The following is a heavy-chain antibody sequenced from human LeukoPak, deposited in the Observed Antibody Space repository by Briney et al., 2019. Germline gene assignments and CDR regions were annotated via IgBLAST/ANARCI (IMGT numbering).Heavy chain of an antibody. D-gene: IGHD4-17*01. Sequence: ASVKVSCKASGYTFTNYDINWVRQATGQGLEWMGWINPNSGGTNYAQKFQGRVTMTRDTSISTAYMELSRLRSDDTAVYYCAVLDYGDYVFDYWGQGTLVTVSS. CDR3: AVLDYGDYVFDY. CDR2: INPNSGGT. CDR1: GYTFTNYD. J-gene: IGHJ4*02. V-gene: IGHV1-2*02.